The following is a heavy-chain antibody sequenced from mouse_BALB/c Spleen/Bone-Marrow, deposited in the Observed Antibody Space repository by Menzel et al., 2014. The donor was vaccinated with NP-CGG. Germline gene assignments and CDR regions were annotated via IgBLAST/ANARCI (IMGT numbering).Heavy chain of an antibody. CDR1: GFTFSSFG. CDR3: ARSRLRGYYFDY. J-gene: IGHJ2*01. D-gene: IGHD3-2*02. Sequence: EVQLVESGGGLVQPGGSRKLSCAASGFTFSSFGMHWVRQAPEKGLEWVAYISSGSSTIYYADTLKGRFTISRDNPKNTLFLQMTSLRSEDTAMYYCARSRLRGYYFDYWGQGTTPTVSS. CDR2: ISSGSSTI. V-gene: IGHV5-17*02.